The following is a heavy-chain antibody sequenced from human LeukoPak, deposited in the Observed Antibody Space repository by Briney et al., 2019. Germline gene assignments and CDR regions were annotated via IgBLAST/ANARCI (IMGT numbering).Heavy chain of an antibody. CDR2: ISYDGSNK. Sequence: GRSLRLSCEASGFTFSRFGMHWVRQAPGKGLEWVAVISYDGSNKYYADSVKGRFTISRDNSKNTLYLQMNSLRAEDTAVYYCAKDRGYYDSSGYFDYWGQGTLVTVSS. CDR3: AKDRGYYDSSGYFDY. D-gene: IGHD3-22*01. CDR1: GFTFSRFG. J-gene: IGHJ4*02. V-gene: IGHV3-30*18.